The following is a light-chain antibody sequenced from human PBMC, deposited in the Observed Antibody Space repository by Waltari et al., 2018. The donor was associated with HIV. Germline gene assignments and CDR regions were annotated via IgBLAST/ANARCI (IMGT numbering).Light chain of an antibody. CDR3: QHRYNWPRT. CDR1: QSVNYY. V-gene: IGKV3-11*01. CDR2: EAS. Sequence: EIVLTQSPATLSLSPGERATLSCRASQSVNYYLVWYQKNPGQAPRLLIYEASKRATGIPARFSGSGSGTDFTLTISSLEPEDFAVYYCQHRYNWPRTFGQGTKVEIK. J-gene: IGKJ1*01.